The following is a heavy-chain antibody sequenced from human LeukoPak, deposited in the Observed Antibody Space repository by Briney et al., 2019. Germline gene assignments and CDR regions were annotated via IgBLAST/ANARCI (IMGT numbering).Heavy chain of an antibody. CDR3: ARHLAWSYDY. Sequence: KPSETLSLTCTVSGGSISGYYWSWIRQPPGKGLEWIGYIYYRGSNNYNPSLKSRVTISIDTSKNQFSLKLSSVTAADTAVYYCARHLAWSYDYWGQGTLVTVSS. V-gene: IGHV4-59*08. CDR2: IYYRGSN. J-gene: IGHJ4*02. D-gene: IGHD2-8*02. CDR1: GGSISGYY.